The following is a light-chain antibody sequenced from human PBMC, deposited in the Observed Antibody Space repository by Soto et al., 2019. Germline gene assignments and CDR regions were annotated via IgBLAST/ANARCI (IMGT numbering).Light chain of an antibody. CDR2: RAS. CDR1: QSISSW. V-gene: IGKV1-5*03. J-gene: IGKJ5*01. Sequence: DIQMTQSPSTLSASVGDRVTITCRASQSISSWLAWYQQKPGKAPKVLIYRASTLESGVPSRFSGSGSGTEFTLTISRLQPDDVATYYCQQYNSYPITFGQGTRLEIK. CDR3: QQYNSYPIT.